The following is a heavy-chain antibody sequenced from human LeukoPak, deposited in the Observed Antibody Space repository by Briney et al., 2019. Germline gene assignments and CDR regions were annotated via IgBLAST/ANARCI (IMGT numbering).Heavy chain of an antibody. V-gene: IGHV3-9*01. CDR2: ISWNSGSI. Sequence: GGSLRLSCAASGFTFDDYAMHWVRQAPGKGLEWVSGISWNSGSIGYADSVKGRFTISRDNAKNSLYLQMNSLRAEDTALYYCAKDTQWLVLWDAFDIWGQGTMVTVSS. D-gene: IGHD6-19*01. CDR3: AKDTQWLVLWDAFDI. CDR1: GFTFDDYA. J-gene: IGHJ3*02.